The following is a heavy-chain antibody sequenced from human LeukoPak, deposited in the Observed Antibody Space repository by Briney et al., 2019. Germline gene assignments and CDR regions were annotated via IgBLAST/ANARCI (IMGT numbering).Heavy chain of an antibody. CDR1: AGSISNYY. D-gene: IGHD2-2*01. CDR3: AREYCSSSSCFHYSYYYFMDV. V-gene: IGHV4-4*07. Sequence: PSETLSLTCTVSAGSISNYYWSWIRQPAGKGLEWIGRIYTSGSTNYNPSLESRVTMSVDTSKNQFSLKLTSVTAADTAVYYCAREYCSSSSCFHYSYYYFMDVWGKGTKDTVSS. J-gene: IGHJ6*04. CDR2: IYTSGST.